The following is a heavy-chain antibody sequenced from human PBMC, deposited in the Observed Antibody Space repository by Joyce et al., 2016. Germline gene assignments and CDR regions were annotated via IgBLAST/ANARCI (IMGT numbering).Heavy chain of an antibody. V-gene: IGHV3-15*01. D-gene: IGHD3-16*01. CDR3: ATSFMVPFGGNVFDF. J-gene: IGHJ3*01. Sequence: EVQLVESGGGLVRPGGSLRLSCAASGFTFTNAWMSWVRQAPGKGLEWVGRLKSKADGGTTDCAATVKGRFTISTNESKDTVYLQMNSLKTEDTAVYYCATSFMVPFGGNVFDFWGQGTMVTVSS. CDR2: LKSKADGGTT. CDR1: GFTFTNAW.